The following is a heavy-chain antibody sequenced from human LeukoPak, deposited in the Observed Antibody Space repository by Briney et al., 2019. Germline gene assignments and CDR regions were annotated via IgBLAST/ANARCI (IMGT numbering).Heavy chain of an antibody. CDR1: GFTVNNAW. CDR2: IKSKSDGGTA. V-gene: IGHV3-15*01. D-gene: IGHD3-3*01. CDR3: SSDYDLWSGYYISDLKPLDF. Sequence: GGSLRLSCAASGFTVNNAWMSWVRQAPGKGLEWVGRIKSKSDGGTADYAAPVKGRFTISRDDSKNTLYLQMNSLKTEDTAVYYCSSDYDLWSGYYISDLKPLDFWGQGTLVTVSS. J-gene: IGHJ4*02.